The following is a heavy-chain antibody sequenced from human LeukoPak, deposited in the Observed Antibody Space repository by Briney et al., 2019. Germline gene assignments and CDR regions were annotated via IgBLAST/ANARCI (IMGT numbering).Heavy chain of an antibody. CDR2: ISSSSSTI. Sequence: GGSLRLSCAASGFTFSSYRMNWVRQAPGKGLEWVSYISSSSSTIYYADSVKGRFTISRDNAKNSLYLQMNSLRDEDTAVYYCARGQNFGALIVVVPAAALNGMDVWGQGTTVTVSS. CDR3: ARGQNFGALIVVVPAAALNGMDV. CDR1: GFTFSSYR. V-gene: IGHV3-48*02. D-gene: IGHD2-2*01. J-gene: IGHJ6*02.